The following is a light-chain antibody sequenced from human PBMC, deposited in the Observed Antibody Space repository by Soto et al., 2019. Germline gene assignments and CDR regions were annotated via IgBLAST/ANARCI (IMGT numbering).Light chain of an antibody. V-gene: IGKV1-5*01. CDR3: QQYSSDSHT. Sequence: DIQMTQSPSTLSASVGDRVTITCRASQSISTWVAWYQQKPGKAPKVMIYDASVLERGVPSRFSGSGSGTEFTLIISSLQPDDFATYYCQQYSSDSHTFGQGTKVDIK. J-gene: IGKJ1*01. CDR2: DAS. CDR1: QSISTW.